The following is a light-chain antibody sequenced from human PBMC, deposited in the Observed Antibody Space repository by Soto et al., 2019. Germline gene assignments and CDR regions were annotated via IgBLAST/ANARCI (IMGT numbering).Light chain of an antibody. Sequence: EIVLTHSPGTLSLSAVERATLYCRSSQSVSSSYLAWYQQKPGQAPRLLIYGASSRATGIPDRFSGSGSGTDFTLTISRLEPEDFAVYYCQQRSNWPPEWTFGQGTKVDIK. CDR3: QQRSNWPPEWT. V-gene: IGKV3D-20*02. CDR2: GAS. CDR1: QSVSSSY. J-gene: IGKJ1*01.